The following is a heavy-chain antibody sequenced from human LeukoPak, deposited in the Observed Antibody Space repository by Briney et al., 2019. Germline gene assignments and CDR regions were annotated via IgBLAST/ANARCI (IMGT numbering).Heavy chain of an antibody. CDR1: GFTFSDYY. J-gene: IGHJ5*02. V-gene: IGHV3-11*01. D-gene: IGHD3-22*01. CDR3: ARDYSRSYYDSSGYYYSHNWFDP. Sequence: GGSLRLSCAASGFTFSDYYMSWIRQAPGKGLEWVSYISSSGSTIYYADSVKGRFTISRDNAKNSLYLQMNSLRAEDTAVYYCARDYSRSYYDSSGYYYSHNWFDPWGQGTLVTVSS. CDR2: ISSSGSTI.